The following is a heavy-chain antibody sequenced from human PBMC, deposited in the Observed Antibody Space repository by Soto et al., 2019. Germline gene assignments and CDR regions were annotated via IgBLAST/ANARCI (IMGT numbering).Heavy chain of an antibody. V-gene: IGHV3-53*04. CDR2: IYSGGST. D-gene: IGHD2-15*01. CDR3: ARVKPYCSGGSCYSNDY. CDR1: GFTVSSNY. J-gene: IGHJ4*02. Sequence: EVQLVESGGGLVQPGGSLRLSCAASGFTVSSNYMSWVRQAPGKGLEWVSVIYSGGSTYYADSVKGRFTISRHNSKNTLYLQMNSLRAEDTAVYYCARVKPYCSGGSCYSNDYWGQGTLVTVSS.